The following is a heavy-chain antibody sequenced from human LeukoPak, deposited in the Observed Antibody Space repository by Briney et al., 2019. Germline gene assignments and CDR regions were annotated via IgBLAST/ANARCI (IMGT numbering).Heavy chain of an antibody. CDR1: GFTFSSYE. V-gene: IGHV3-7*03. D-gene: IGHD2-2*01. CDR3: ARDDCSSTSCIQGGFDY. CDR2: IKQDGSEK. J-gene: IGHJ4*02. Sequence: PGGSLRLSCAASGFTFSSYEMNWVRQAPGKGLEWVANIKQDGSEKYYVDSVKGRFTISRDNAKNSLYLQMNSLRAEDTAVYYCARDDCSSTSCIQGGFDYWGQGTLVTVSS.